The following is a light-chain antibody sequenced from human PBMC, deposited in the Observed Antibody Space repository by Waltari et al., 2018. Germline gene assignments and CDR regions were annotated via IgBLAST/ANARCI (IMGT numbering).Light chain of an antibody. CDR1: NIGSKR. CDR2: YDS. V-gene: IGLV3-21*04. J-gene: IGLJ2*01. CDR3: QVWLSSSDHPV. Sequence: SYVVTQPPSVSVAPGKPARITCGGNNIGSKRGHWYQQKPGQAPVLVIDYDSDRPSGIPERFSGSNSGNPATLTITRVEAGDEADYYCQVWLSSSDHPVFGGGTKLTVL.